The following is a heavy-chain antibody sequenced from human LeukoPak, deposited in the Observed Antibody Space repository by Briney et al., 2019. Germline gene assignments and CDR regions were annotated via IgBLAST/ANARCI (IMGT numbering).Heavy chain of an antibody. CDR1: GGSISSYY. J-gene: IGHJ6*03. D-gene: IGHD2-15*01. CDR3: ARSHQLLLPGYMDV. CDR2: IYTSGST. V-gene: IGHV4-4*07. Sequence: KPSETLSLTCTVSGGSISSYYWSWIRQPAGKGLEWIGRIYTSGSTNYNPFLKSRVTMSVDTSKNQFSLKLSAVTAADTAVYYCARSHQLLLPGYMDVWGKGTTVTVSS.